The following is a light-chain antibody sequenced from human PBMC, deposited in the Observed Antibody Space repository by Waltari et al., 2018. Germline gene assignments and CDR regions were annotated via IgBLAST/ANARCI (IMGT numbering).Light chain of an antibody. CDR1: FLEKPY. J-gene: IGLJ2*01. CDR3: QSADSSGPSVV. CDR2: KDN. Sequence: SYELTQPSSISVSPGQTARITCPGNFLEKPYGYWYQQKPGQAPILVIFKDNERPSGIPERFSGSSSGTTVTLTISGVQAEDEADYYCQSADSSGPSVVFGGGTKLT. V-gene: IGLV3-25*03.